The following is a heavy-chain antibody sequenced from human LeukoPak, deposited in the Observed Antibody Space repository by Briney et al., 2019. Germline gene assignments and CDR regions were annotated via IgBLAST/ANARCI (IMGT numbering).Heavy chain of an antibody. V-gene: IGHV4-34*01. CDR2: INHSGST. CDR1: GGSFSGYY. J-gene: IGHJ4*02. CDR3: ARVRSSSRNFAPFDY. Sequence: ASETLSLTCAVYGGSFSGYYWSWIRQPPGKGLEWIGEINHSGSTNYNPSLKSRVTISVDTSKNQFSLQLSSVTAADTAVYYCARVRSSSRNFAPFDYWGQGTLVTVSS. D-gene: IGHD6-13*01.